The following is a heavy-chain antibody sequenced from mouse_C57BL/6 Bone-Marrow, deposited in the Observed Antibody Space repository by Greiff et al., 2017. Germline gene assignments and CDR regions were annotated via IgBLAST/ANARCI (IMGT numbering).Heavy chain of an antibody. D-gene: IGHD1-1*01. CDR3: AISSYYYGSSKGYFDV. V-gene: IGHV1-59*01. CDR1: GYTFTSYW. Sequence: QVQLQQPGAELVRPGTSVKLSCKASGYTFTSYWMHWVKQRPGQGLEWIGVIDPSDSYTNYNQKFKGKATLTVDTSSSTAYMQLSSLTSADSAVYYCAISSYYYGSSKGYFDVWGTGTTVTVSS. J-gene: IGHJ1*03. CDR2: IDPSDSYT.